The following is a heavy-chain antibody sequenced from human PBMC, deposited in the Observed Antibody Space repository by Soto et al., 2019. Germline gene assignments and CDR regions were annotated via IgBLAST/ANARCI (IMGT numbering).Heavy chain of an antibody. CDR2: IIPISEGGTT. V-gene: IGHV3-15*07. CDR1: RFNFSAAW. CDR3: TTVPYSSGPT. Sequence: EMQLVQSGGGLVKPGGSLRLSCVASRFNFSAAWLNWVRQIPGKGLEWVGRIIPISEGGTTAYAEAVKGRFTISRDDSKNAMHLQIDSLKPEDSAVYYCTTVPYSSGPTWGLGTLVTVSS. J-gene: IGHJ4*02. D-gene: IGHD6-25*01.